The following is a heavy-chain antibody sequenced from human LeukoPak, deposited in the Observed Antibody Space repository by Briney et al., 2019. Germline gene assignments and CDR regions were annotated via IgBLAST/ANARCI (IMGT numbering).Heavy chain of an antibody. V-gene: IGHV1-69*01. CDR1: GGTFISYA. D-gene: IGHD4-17*01. CDR3: ASSARTVTTVTFDY. Sequence: SVTVSCKASGGTFISYAISWVRQAPGQGLEWMGGIIPIFGTANYAQKFQGRVTITADESTSTAYMELSSLRSEDTAVYYCASSARTVTTVTFDYWGQGTLVTVSS. J-gene: IGHJ4*02. CDR2: IIPIFGTA.